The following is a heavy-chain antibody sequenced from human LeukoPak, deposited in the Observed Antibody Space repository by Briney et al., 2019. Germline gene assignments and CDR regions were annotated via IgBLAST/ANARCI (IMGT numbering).Heavy chain of an antibody. CDR1: GFTFSSYG. CDR2: ISYDGSNK. Sequence: GGSLRLSCAASGFTFSSYGMHWVRQAPGKGLEWVAVISYDGSNKYYADSVKGRITISRDNSKNTLYLQMNSLRAEDTAVYYCAKDRGTGDYDSSGYLYWGQGTLVTVSS. CDR3: AKDRGTGDYDSSGYLY. D-gene: IGHD3-22*01. V-gene: IGHV3-30*18. J-gene: IGHJ4*02.